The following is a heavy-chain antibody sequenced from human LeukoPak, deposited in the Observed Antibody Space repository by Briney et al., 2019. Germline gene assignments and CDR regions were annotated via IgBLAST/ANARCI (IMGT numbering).Heavy chain of an antibody. CDR3: ARDGGRREDY. Sequence: GGSLRLSCAASGFSFTTYWMSWVRQFPGKGLEWVANIDPDGSHQYYVDSVKGRFTISKDNAKNSLYLQMNSLRAEDTAVYYCARDGGRREDYWGQGALVTVSS. J-gene: IGHJ4*02. D-gene: IGHD2-15*01. CDR1: GFSFTTYW. CDR2: IDPDGSHQ. V-gene: IGHV3-7*01.